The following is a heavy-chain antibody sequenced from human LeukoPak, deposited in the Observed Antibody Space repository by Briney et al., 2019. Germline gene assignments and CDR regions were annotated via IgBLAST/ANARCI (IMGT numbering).Heavy chain of an antibody. CDR2: IYYSGST. Sequence: SQTLSLTCTVSGGSISSGGYYWNWLRQHPGKGLEWIGYIYYSGSTYYNPSLKSRVTISVDTSKNQFSLKLNSVTAADTAVYYCARARIVATFRFDSWGQGTLVTVSS. CDR3: ARARIVATFRFDS. CDR1: GGSISSGGYY. D-gene: IGHD5-12*01. V-gene: IGHV4-31*03. J-gene: IGHJ4*02.